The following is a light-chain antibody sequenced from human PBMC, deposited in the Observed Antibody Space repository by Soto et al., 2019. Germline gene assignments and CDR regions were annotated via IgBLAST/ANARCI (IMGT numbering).Light chain of an antibody. J-gene: IGKJ1*01. Sequence: DIQMTQSPSSLSASVGDRVTITCRASQDIRYYLAWYQQKPGKVPKLLIYAASTLQSGVPSRFSGSGSGTDFTLTISTLKPEDVATYYCQKYNSAPRTFGQGTKVEIK. CDR3: QKYNSAPRT. CDR2: AAS. V-gene: IGKV1-27*01. CDR1: QDIRYY.